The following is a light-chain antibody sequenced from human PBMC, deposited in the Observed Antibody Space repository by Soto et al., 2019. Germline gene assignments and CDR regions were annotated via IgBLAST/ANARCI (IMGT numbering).Light chain of an antibody. V-gene: IGLV2-14*01. CDR3: SSHTSSNTLR. Sequence: QSALTQSASVSGSPGQSITISCTGTSSDVGAYNYVSWYQQHPGKAPKLMIYEVTNRPSGVSNRFSGSKSGNTASLTISGLQAEDEADYYCSSHTSSNTLRFGGGTKLTVL. CDR1: SSDVGAYNY. CDR2: EVT. J-gene: IGLJ2*01.